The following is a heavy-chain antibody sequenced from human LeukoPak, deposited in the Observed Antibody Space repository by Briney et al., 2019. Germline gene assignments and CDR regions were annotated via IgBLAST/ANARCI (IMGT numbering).Heavy chain of an antibody. CDR3: ARGPGIAVADRYWYFDL. CDR1: GGSLTSTHYY. CDR2: IYYSGTT. V-gene: IGHV4-39*07. D-gene: IGHD6-19*01. J-gene: IGHJ2*01. Sequence: PSETLSLTCTVSGGSLTSTHYYWGWIRQPPGKGLEWIATIYYSGTTYSKPSLKSRVTTSVDTSKNQFSLKLSSVTAADTAVYYCARGPGIAVADRYWYFDLWGRGTLVTVSS.